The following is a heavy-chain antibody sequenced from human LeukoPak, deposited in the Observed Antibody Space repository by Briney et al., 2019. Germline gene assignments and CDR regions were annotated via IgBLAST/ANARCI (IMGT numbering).Heavy chain of an antibody. CDR3: ALRGEASWFDP. V-gene: IGHV4-39*01. Sequence: SETLSLTCTGSGGSISSSSYCWGWIREPPGKGREWIGSIYYSGSTYYNPSLNSGVTISVDTSKNQVSLKLSPVTAADTAVYYCALRGEASWFDPWGQGPRVTVSS. CDR1: GGSISSSSYC. D-gene: IGHD3-10*01. J-gene: IGHJ5*02. CDR2: IYYSGST.